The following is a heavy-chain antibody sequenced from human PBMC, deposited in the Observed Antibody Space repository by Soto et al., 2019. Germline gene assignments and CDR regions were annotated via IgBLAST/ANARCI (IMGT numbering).Heavy chain of an antibody. CDR1: GFMFSAYW. CDR3: ARDFYGGYTYGPGDY. V-gene: IGHV3-7*01. D-gene: IGHD5-18*01. CDR2: IHGDGGKI. J-gene: IGHJ4*02. Sequence: EVQLVESGGGLVQPGGSLRLSCAASGFMFSAYWMSWVRQAPGKGLEWVANIHGDGGKIYYVDSVKGRFTISRDNAKRSLYIQMHSLRAEDTAVYYCARDFYGGYTYGPGDYWGQGALVAVSS.